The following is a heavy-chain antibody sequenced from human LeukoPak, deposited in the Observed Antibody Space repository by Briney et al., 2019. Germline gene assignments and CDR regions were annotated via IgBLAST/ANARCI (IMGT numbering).Heavy chain of an antibody. CDR2: ISGSGGST. J-gene: IGHJ4*02. Sequence: GGSLRLSCEASGFTFSSYAMSWVRQAPGKGLEWVSAISGSGGSTYYADSVKGRFTISRDNSKNTLYLQMNSLRAEDTAVYYCAKERGLGSSQPLDYWGQGTLVTVSS. V-gene: IGHV3-23*01. D-gene: IGHD3-10*01. CDR3: AKERGLGSSQPLDY. CDR1: GFTFSSYA.